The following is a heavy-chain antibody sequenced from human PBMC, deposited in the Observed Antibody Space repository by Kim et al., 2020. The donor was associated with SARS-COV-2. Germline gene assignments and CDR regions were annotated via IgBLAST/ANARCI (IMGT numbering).Heavy chain of an antibody. Sequence: SLKRRVTISVDTSKNQFSLKLSSVTAADTAVYYCARGSVVVAATPYWFDPWGQGTLVTVSS. D-gene: IGHD2-15*01. CDR3: ARGSVVVAATPYWFDP. J-gene: IGHJ5*02. V-gene: IGHV4-34*01.